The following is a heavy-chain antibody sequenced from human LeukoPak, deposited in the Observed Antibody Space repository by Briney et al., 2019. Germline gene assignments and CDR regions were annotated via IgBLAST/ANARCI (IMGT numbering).Heavy chain of an antibody. CDR3: ARDRRDTGGIDY. CDR2: IRGSGDST. D-gene: IGHD1-14*01. J-gene: IGHJ4*02. CDR1: GFTFSTYG. V-gene: IGHV3-23*01. Sequence: GGSLRLSCAASGFTFSTYGMSWVRQAPGKGLEWVSGIRGSGDSTYYADSVKGRFTISRDNSKNTLYLQMNSLRAEDTAVYYCARDRRDTGGIDYWGQGTLVTVSS.